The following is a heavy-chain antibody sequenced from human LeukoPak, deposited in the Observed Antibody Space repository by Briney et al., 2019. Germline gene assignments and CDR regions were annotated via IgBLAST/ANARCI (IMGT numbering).Heavy chain of an antibody. J-gene: IGHJ4*02. CDR2: ISSSSSTI. D-gene: IGHD3-10*01. CDR1: GFTFSSDS. Sequence: PGGSLRLSCIASGFTFSSDSMHWVRQAPGKGLEWVSYISSSSSTIYYAHSVKGRFTISRDNAKSTLYLQMNSLRDEDTAVYYCAKRPRGNYLDPFDYWGQGTLVTVSS. V-gene: IGHV3-48*02. CDR3: AKRPRGNYLDPFDY.